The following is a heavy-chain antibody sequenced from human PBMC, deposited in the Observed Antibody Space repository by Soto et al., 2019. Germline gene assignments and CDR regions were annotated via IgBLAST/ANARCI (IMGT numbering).Heavy chain of an antibody. CDR1: GFTFSSYW. D-gene: IGHD3-3*01. CDR3: ARGGVGVGVVPYYYYYGMDV. J-gene: IGHJ6*02. Sequence: QAGGSLRLSCAASGFTFSSYWMHWVRQAPGKGLVWVSRINSDGSSTSYADSVKGRFTISRDNAKNTLYLQMNSLRAEDTAVYYCARGGVGVGVVPYYYYYGMDVWGQGTTVTVSS. CDR2: INSDGSST. V-gene: IGHV3-74*01.